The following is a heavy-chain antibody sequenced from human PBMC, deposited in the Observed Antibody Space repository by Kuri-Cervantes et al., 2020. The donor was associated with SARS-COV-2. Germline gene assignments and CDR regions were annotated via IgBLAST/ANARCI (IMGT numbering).Heavy chain of an antibody. Sequence: GESLKISCAASGFTFSSYGMHWVRQAPGKGLEWVAVISYDTANKYYADSVKGRFTVSRDDSKSTLYLQMNSLRTEDTALYYCAKPFHDYSDYGGAFDIWGQGTVVTVSS. J-gene: IGHJ3*02. D-gene: IGHD4-11*01. CDR1: GFTFSSYG. CDR3: AKPFHDYSDYGGAFDI. V-gene: IGHV3-30*18. CDR2: ISYDTANK.